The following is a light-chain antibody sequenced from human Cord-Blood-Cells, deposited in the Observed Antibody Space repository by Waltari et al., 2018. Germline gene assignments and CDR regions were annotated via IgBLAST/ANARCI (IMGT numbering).Light chain of an antibody. CDR1: QSISSY. CDR2: AAS. Sequence: DIQMTQSQSSLSASVGDRVTITCRASQSISSYLNWYQQKPGKAPKLLIYAASSLQSGVPSRFNVSGSGTDCNLTISSLQPEDFATYYCQQSDSTPVSFGGGTKVEIK. V-gene: IGKV1-39*01. CDR3: QQSDSTPVS. J-gene: IGKJ4*01.